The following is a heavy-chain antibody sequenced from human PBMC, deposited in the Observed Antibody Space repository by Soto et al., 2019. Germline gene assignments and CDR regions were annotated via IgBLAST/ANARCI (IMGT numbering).Heavy chain of an antibody. D-gene: IGHD2-2*01. V-gene: IGHV3-7*01. Sequence: EVQLVESGGGLVQPGGSLRLSCAASGFTFSSYWMSWVRQAPGKGLEWVANIKQDGGEKYYVDSVKGRFTISRDNAKNSLYLQMNSLRDEDTAVYYCARDLNRVVDCSINSSPRLYNWFDPWGKGTLVSVSS. CDR2: IKQDGGEK. J-gene: IGHJ5*02. CDR1: GFTFSSYW. CDR3: ARDLNRVVDCSINSSPRLYNWFDP.